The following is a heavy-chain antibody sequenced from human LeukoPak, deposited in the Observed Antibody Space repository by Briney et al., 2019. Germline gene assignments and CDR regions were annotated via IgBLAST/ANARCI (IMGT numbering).Heavy chain of an antibody. Sequence: GGSLRLSCAASGFTFSSYAMSWVRQAPGKGLGWVSSIGVSGGNTYYADSVKGRFTISRDNSKNTLFLQMNTLRAEDTAIYYCSKRSGAGGDFGSFEYWGQGTLVTVSS. D-gene: IGHD1-14*01. CDR2: IGVSGGNT. CDR1: GFTFSSYA. J-gene: IGHJ4*02. CDR3: SKRSGAGGDFGSFEY. V-gene: IGHV3-23*01.